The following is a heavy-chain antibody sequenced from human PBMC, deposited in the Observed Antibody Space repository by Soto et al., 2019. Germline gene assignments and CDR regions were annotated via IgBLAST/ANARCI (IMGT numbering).Heavy chain of an antibody. CDR1: GFTVSNYA. J-gene: IGHJ4*02. Sequence: DVQLLESGGGLVQPGGSLTLSCAASGFTVSNYAMHWVRQAPGKGLERVSTIKDSGESTFYLDSVRGRFTISIDNSQDTLYPQMTIRMAEDKTLSHSVKGRASYTSSSEANWGERILVTYSS. D-gene: IGHD6-13*01. CDR2: IKDSGEST. CDR3: VKGRASYTSSSEAN. V-gene: IGHV3-23*01.